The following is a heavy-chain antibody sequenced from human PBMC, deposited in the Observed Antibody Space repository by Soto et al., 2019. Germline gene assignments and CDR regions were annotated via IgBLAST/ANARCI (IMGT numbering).Heavy chain of an antibody. CDR3: ARVPSP. Sequence: QLQLQESGSGLVKPSQTLSLTCGASGGCISSGGYYWHWIRQPPGKGLEWIGYTYPSGSTYYNPSLRSRVPISVDRSKNQFSLKLSSVTAADTAVYYCARVPSPWGQGTLVTVSS. J-gene: IGHJ5*02. V-gene: IGHV4-30-2*01. CDR1: GGCISSGGYY. CDR2: TYPSGST.